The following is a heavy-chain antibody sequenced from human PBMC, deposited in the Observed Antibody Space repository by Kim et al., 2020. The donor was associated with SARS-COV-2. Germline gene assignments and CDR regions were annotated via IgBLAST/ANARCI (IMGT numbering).Heavy chain of an antibody. CDR2: IKPDGSEK. Sequence: GGSLRLSCAASGFTFSNYWMSWVRQAPGKGLQWVANIKPDGSEKFYIDSVKGRFTMSRDNVKNSLYLQMNGLRAEDTAVYYCARGDYYDSSGIFADAFDIWGQGTTVTVS. CDR1: GFTFSNYW. J-gene: IGHJ3*02. V-gene: IGHV3-7*03. CDR3: ARGDYYDSSGIFADAFDI. D-gene: IGHD3-22*01.